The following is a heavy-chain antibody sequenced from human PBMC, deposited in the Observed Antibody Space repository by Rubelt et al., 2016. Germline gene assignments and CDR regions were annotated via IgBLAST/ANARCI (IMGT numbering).Heavy chain of an antibody. CDR2: ISSSSSTI. J-gene: IGHJ4*02. CDR1: S. CDR3: ARDLMSPLSMIPVY. V-gene: IGHV3-48*01. D-gene: IGHD3-22*01. Sequence: SMNWVRQAPGKGLEWVSYISSSSSTIYYADSVKGRFTISRDNAKNSLYLQMNSLRAEDTAVYYCARDLMSPLSMIPVYWGQGTLVTVSS.